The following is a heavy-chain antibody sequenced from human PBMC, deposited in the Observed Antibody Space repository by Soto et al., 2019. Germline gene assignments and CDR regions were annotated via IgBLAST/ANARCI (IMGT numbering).Heavy chain of an antibody. D-gene: IGHD1-26*01. V-gene: IGHV3-23*01. CDR3: AKRQRENRPPRYYFDY. CDR2: ISGSGGST. J-gene: IGHJ4*02. CDR1: GFTFSSYA. Sequence: GGSLRLSCAASGFTFSSYAMSWVRQAPGKGLEWVSAISGSGGSTYYADSVKGRFTISRDNSKNTPYLQMNSLRAEDTAVYYCAKRQRENRPPRYYFDYWGQGTLVTVSS.